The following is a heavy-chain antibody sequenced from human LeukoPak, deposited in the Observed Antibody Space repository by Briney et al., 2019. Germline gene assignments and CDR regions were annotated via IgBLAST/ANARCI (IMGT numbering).Heavy chain of an antibody. CDR3: ARGFSSYSDY. CDR1: GYTFTSSG. V-gene: IGHV1-18*01. Sequence: GASVKVSCKASGYTFTSSGIIWVRQAPGQGLEWRGWISAYNGNTKDAQKHQGRVNMTTDTSTSTAYMQLRSLRSDDTAVYYCARGFSSYSDYWGQGTLVTVSS. J-gene: IGHJ4*02. CDR2: ISAYNGNT. D-gene: IGHD6-19*01.